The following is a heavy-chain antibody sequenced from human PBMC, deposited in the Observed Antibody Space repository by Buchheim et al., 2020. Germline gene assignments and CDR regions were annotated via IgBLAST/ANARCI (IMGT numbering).Heavy chain of an antibody. D-gene: IGHD2/OR15-2a*01. CDR3: AKDEAISVSVPMDP. J-gene: IGHJ5*02. Sequence: VQLVESGGGLVQPGGSLRLSCAASGFTFSSYGMHWVRQAPGKGLEWVAVISYDGSNKYYADSVKGRFTISRDNSKNTLYLQMNILGAEDTAVYYCAKDEAISVSVPMDPWGQGTL. CDR2: ISYDGSNK. V-gene: IGHV3-30*18. CDR1: GFTFSSYG.